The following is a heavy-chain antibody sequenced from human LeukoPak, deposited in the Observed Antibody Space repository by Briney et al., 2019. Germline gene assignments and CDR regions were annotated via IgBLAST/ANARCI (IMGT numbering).Heavy chain of an antibody. CDR3: ARDLGEWGRVDD. D-gene: IGHD3-16*01. CDR1: GLTFSTYA. V-gene: IGHV3-30-3*01. J-gene: IGHJ4*02. Sequence: GRSLRLSCAASGLTFSTYAMHWVRQAPGKGLDWVAFIFFDGSNKYYADSVKGRFTISRDDSKNTLYLQMDSLRPEDTAVYYCARDLGEWGRVDDWGQGTLVTVSS. CDR2: IFFDGSNK.